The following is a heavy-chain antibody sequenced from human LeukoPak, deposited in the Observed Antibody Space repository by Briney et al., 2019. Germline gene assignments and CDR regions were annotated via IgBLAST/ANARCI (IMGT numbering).Heavy chain of an antibody. Sequence: GGSLRLSCAASGFTFSSYAMHWVRQAPGKGLEWVAVISYDGSNKYYADSVKGRFTISRDNSKNTLYLQMNSLRAEDTAVYYCARDWPDVWGKGTTVTVSS. V-gene: IGHV3-30*04. CDR1: GFTFSSYA. CDR3: ARDWPDV. CDR2: ISYDGSNK. J-gene: IGHJ6*04.